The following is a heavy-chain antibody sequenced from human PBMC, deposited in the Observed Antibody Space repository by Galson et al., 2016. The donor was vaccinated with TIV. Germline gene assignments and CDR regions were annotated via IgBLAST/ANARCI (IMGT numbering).Heavy chain of an antibody. V-gene: IGHV1-3*01. J-gene: IGHJ4*02. CDR2: INAANGHT. CDR3: ARPPYCGGDCFKYDS. CDR1: GYTFTIYP. Sequence: SVKVSCKASGYTFTIYPIHWVRQAPGQSLEWMGRINAANGHTKYSQRFQGRVTITRDTSTTTAYMELSSLRSEDTAVYYCARPPYCGGDCFKYDSWGQGTLATVSS. D-gene: IGHD2-21*01.